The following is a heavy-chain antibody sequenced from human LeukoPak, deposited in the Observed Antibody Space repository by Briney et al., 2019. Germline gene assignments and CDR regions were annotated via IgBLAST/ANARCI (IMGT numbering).Heavy chain of an antibody. Sequence: PGRSLRLSCAASGFTFDDYAMHWVRQAPGKGLEWVSGISWNSGSIGYADSVKGRFTISRDNAKNSLYLQMNSLRAEDTAVYYCARDLITGAPGADYWGQGTLVTVSS. CDR3: ARDLITGAPGADY. CDR2: ISWNSGSI. V-gene: IGHV3-9*01. D-gene: IGHD7-27*01. J-gene: IGHJ4*02. CDR1: GFTFDDYA.